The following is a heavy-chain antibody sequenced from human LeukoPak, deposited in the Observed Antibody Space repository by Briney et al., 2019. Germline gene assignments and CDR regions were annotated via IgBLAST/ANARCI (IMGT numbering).Heavy chain of an antibody. CDR1: GVSISSSNSY. CDR2: IYYSGST. V-gene: IGHV4-39*07. D-gene: IGHD5-18*01. CDR3: ARSLVVGQLWLFGVMGY. Sequence: SETLSLTCTVSGVSISSSNSYWGWIRQPPGKGLEWIGSIYYSGSTYYNPSLKSRVTISIDTSKNQFSLKLSSVTAADTAMYYCARSLVVGQLWLFGVMGYWGQGALVTVSS. J-gene: IGHJ4*02.